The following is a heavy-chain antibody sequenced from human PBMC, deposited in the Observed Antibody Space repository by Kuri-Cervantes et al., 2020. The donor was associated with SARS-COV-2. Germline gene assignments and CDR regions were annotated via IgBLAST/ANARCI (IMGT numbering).Heavy chain of an antibody. D-gene: IGHD2-15*01. Sequence: GGSLRLSCAASGFTFSNAWMSWVRQAPGKGLEWVGRIKSKTDGGTTDYAAPVKGRFTISRDDSKNTLYLQMNSLKTEDTAVYYCTTDLPNPTYPGYYYYYYGMDVWGQGTTVTVSS. V-gene: IGHV3-15*01. J-gene: IGHJ6*02. CDR3: TTDLPNPTYPGYYYYYYGMDV. CDR2: IKSKTDGGTT. CDR1: GFTFSNAW.